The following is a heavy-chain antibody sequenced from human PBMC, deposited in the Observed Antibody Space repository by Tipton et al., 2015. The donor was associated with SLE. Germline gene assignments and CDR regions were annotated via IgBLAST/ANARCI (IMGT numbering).Heavy chain of an antibody. CDR2: IYTSGST. V-gene: IGHV4-61*09. D-gene: IGHD3-3*01. CDR3: TRAPSGNFWSLMDV. Sequence: TLSLTCTVSGGSISSGSYYWSWIRQPAGKGLEWIGYIYTSGSTNYNPSLKSRVTISVDTSKNQFSLKLSSVTAADTAVYYCTRAPSGNFWSLMDVWGKGTTVTVSS. CDR1: GGSISSGSYY. J-gene: IGHJ6*04.